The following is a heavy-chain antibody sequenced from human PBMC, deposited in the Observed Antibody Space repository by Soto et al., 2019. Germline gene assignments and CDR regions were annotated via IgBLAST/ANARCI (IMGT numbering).Heavy chain of an antibody. J-gene: IGHJ4*02. V-gene: IGHV1-18*04. CDR1: GYIFSDYG. D-gene: IGHD4-17*01. CDR2: ISGYSGNA. CDR3: AKKTSGTTWGQSDY. Sequence: QVQVMQSGAEVKKPGDSVKVSCKTSGYIFSDYGINWVRQAPGQGLEWMGWISGYSGNANLAQKFQGRVTMTTDKSTRTAYMGWRRLRSDDTAVYYCAKKTSGTTWGQSDYWGQGTLVTVSS.